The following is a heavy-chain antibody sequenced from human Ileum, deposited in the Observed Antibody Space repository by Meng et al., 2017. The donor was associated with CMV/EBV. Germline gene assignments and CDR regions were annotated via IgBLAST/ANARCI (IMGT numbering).Heavy chain of an antibody. CDR2: ITSSSSYI. J-gene: IGHJ5*02. CDR1: GFTFSRYR. V-gene: IGHV3-21*01. CDR3: ARNNEGYGEFDP. Sequence: CAASGFTFSRYRMNWVRQAPGKGLEWVSSITSSSSYIYYADSVKGRFTISRDNAKNSLYLQMNSLRAEDTAVYYCARNNEGYGEFDPWGQGTLVTVSS. D-gene: IGHD4-17*01.